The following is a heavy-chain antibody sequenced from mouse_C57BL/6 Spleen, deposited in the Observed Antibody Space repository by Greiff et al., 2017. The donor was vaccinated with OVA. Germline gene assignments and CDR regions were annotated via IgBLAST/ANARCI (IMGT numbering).Heavy chain of an antibody. Sequence: VQRVESGPGLVQPSQSLSITCTVSGFSLTSYGVHWVRQPPGKGLEWLGVIWSGGSTDYNAAFISRLSISKDNSKSQVFFKMNSLQADDTAIYYCAKGDSNYWYFDVWGTGTTVTVSS. CDR3: AKGDSNYWYFDV. CDR1: GFSLTSYG. J-gene: IGHJ1*03. V-gene: IGHV2-4*01. CDR2: IWSGGST. D-gene: IGHD2-5*01.